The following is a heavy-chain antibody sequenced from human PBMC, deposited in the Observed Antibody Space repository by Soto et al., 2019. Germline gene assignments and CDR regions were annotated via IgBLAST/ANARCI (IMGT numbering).Heavy chain of an antibody. CDR2: IIPILGIA. V-gene: IGHV1-69*02. CDR3: ARTNRIAEAGEFDY. J-gene: IGHJ4*02. CDR1: GGTFSSYT. Sequence: QVQLVQSGAEVKKPGSSVKVSCKASGGTFSSYTISWVRQAPGQGLEWMGRIIPILGIANYAQKFQGRVTITAEKHXSTAYMELSSLRSEDTAVYYCARTNRIAEAGEFDYWGQGTLVTVSS. D-gene: IGHD6-13*01.